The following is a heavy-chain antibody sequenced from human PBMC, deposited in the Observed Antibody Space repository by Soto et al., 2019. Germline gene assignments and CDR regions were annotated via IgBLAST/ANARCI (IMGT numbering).Heavy chain of an antibody. Sequence: PGASLQISCKGSGYTFTNYWIGCVRQMPGKGLEWMGIIYPGDSDTKYNPSFQGQVTISADKSITTTYLQWSSLKASDTAIYYCAASIFYYGMDVWGQGTTVTVFS. J-gene: IGHJ6*02. CDR1: GYTFTNYW. CDR3: AASIFYYGMDV. CDR2: IYPGDSDT. V-gene: IGHV5-51*01.